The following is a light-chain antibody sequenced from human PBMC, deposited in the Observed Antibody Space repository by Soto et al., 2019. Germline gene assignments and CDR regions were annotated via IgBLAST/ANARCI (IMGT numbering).Light chain of an antibody. CDR2: GDN. V-gene: IGLV1-44*01. CDR1: ASSIGTNT. CDR3: AAWDGSLNNVL. J-gene: IGLJ2*01. Sequence: QSVLTQPPSASGTPGQRVTISCSGSASSIGTNTVNWYRQLPGTAPKLLIYGDNQRPSGVPDRFYGSKSGTSASLAISGLQSEDEAEYYCAAWDGSLNNVLFGGGTKLTVL.